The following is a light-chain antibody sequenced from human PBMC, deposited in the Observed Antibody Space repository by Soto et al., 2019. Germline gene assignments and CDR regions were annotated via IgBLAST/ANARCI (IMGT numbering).Light chain of an antibody. Sequence: EIVLTQSPDTLSLSPGERATLSCRTSQSVSSKFLVWYQQKPGQAPRLLIYGASSRATGIPDRFSGSGSGTDFTLTISRLVPEDFAVYYCQLYGSSPPFTFGPGTKVDIK. J-gene: IGKJ3*01. V-gene: IGKV3-20*01. CDR3: QLYGSSPPFT. CDR1: QSVSSKF. CDR2: GAS.